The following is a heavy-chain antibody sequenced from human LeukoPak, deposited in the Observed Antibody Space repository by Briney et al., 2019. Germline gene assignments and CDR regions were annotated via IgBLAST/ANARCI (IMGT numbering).Heavy chain of an antibody. CDR1: GGSISSSYW. D-gene: IGHD2-2*01. Sequence: PSETLSLSCAVSGGSISSSYWWSWVRQPPEKGLEWIGEIYHSGSTNYNPSLKSRVTISVDKSKNQFSLKLSSVTAADMAVYYCATSGSTRSYGMDVWGQGTTVTVSS. CDR3: ATSGSTRSYGMDV. CDR2: IYHSGST. V-gene: IGHV4-4*02. J-gene: IGHJ6*02.